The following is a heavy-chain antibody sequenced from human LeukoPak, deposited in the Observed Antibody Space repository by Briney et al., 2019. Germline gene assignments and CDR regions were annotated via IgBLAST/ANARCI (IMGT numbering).Heavy chain of an antibody. CDR2: IIPIFGTA. CDR1: GGTFSSYA. Sequence: GASVKVSCKASGGTFSSYAISWVRQAPGQGLEWMGGIIPIFGTANYAQKFQGRVTITTDESTSTAYMELSSLRSDDTAVYYCARGQQLPRNWFDPWGQGTLVTVSS. V-gene: IGHV1-69*05. CDR3: ARGQQLPRNWFDP. J-gene: IGHJ5*02. D-gene: IGHD6-13*01.